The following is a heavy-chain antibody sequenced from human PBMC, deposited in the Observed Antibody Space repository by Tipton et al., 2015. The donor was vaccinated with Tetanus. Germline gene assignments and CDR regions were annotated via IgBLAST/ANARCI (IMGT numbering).Heavy chain of an antibody. Sequence: SLRLSCAASGFPFNTYAMHWVRQAPGKGLEWVAVIWYDGTTTYYADSVEGRFAISRDNSKDTLYLQMHSLRVEDTAVYYCAKEIRPNDSWGQGTLVTVSS. CDR1: GFPFNTYA. CDR3: AKEIRPNDS. CDR2: IWYDGTTT. D-gene: IGHD3-16*01. V-gene: IGHV3-33*06. J-gene: IGHJ4*02.